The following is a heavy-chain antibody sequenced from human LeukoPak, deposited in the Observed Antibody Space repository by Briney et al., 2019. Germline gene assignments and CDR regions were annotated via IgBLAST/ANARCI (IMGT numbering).Heavy chain of an antibody. J-gene: IGHJ4*02. CDR1: GFTVSSNY. V-gene: IGHV3-66*01. CDR2: IYSGGST. D-gene: IGHD6-19*01. CDR3: ARSTGPVAGTGGDY. Sequence: PGGSLRLSCAASGFTVSSNYMSWVRQAPGKGLEWVSVIYSGGSTYYADSVKGRFTISRDNSKNTLYLQMNSLRAEDTAVYYCARSTGPVAGTGGDYWGQGTLVTVPS.